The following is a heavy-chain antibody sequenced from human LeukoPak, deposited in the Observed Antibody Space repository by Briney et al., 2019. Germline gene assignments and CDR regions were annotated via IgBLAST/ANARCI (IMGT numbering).Heavy chain of an antibody. CDR1: GFTFDDYA. Sequence: GGSLRLSCAASGFTFDDYAMHWVRQAPGKGLEWVSGISWNRGSIGYADSVKGRFTISRDNAKNSLYLQMNSLRAEDTALYYCAKDLRAVAGTDGWFDPWGQGTLVTVSS. V-gene: IGHV3-9*01. CDR3: AKDLRAVAGTDGWFDP. D-gene: IGHD6-19*01. CDR2: ISWNRGSI. J-gene: IGHJ5*02.